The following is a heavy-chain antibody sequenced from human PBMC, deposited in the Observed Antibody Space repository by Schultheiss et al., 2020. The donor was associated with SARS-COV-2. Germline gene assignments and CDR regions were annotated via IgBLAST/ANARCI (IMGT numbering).Heavy chain of an antibody. D-gene: IGHD2-2*01. CDR1: GFTFSSYA. V-gene: IGHV3-23*01. J-gene: IGHJ3*02. CDR3: ARDGCSTSCFDAFDI. Sequence: GGSLRLSCAASGFTFSSYAMSWVRQAPGKGLEWVSAISGSGGSTYYADSVKGRFTISRDNSKNTLYLQMNSLRAEDTAVYYCARDGCSTSCFDAFDIWGQGTMVTVSS. CDR2: ISGSGGST.